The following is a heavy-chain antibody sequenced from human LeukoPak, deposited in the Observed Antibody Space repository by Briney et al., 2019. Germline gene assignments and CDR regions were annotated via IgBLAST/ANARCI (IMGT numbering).Heavy chain of an antibody. D-gene: IGHD3-10*01. J-gene: IGHJ5*02. CDR2: ISSSSSYI. V-gene: IGHV3-21*01. Sequence: GGSLRLSCAASGFTFSSYSMNWVRQAPGKGLEWVSSISSSSSYIYYADSVKGRFTISRDNAKNSLYLQMNSLRAEDTAVYYCARDQNLYGSGSPEWFDPWGQGTLVTVSS. CDR1: GFTFSSYS. CDR3: ARDQNLYGSGSPEWFDP.